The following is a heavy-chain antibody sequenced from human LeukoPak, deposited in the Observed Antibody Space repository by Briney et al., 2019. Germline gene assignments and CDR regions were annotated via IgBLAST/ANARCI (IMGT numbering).Heavy chain of an antibody. CDR2: IKQDGSEK. CDR1: GFTFSSYW. J-gene: IGHJ4*02. V-gene: IGHV3-7*01. CDR3: ARDARCVGATGYYSDY. D-gene: IGHD1-26*01. Sequence: GGSLRLSCVPSGFTFSSYWMSGVRQAPGKGLEWVANIKQDGSEKYYVDSVKGRFTIYRDNAKNSLYLQMNSLRAEDTAVYYCARDARCVGATGYYSDYWGQGTLVTVSS.